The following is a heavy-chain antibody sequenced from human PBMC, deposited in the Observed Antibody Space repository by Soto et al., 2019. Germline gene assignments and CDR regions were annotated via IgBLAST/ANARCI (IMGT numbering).Heavy chain of an antibody. D-gene: IGHD2-15*01. CDR1: GFIFRNHA. CDR3: AREEDTRYHLDY. Sequence: QVQLVESGGGVVQPGRSLRLSCGASGFIFRNHAMHWVRQAPGKGLEWVAVISYDGSNKYYADSVKGRFTISRDNSKNTLYLQMDSLSAEDTAVYYCAREEDTRYHLDYWGQGNLVTVS. J-gene: IGHJ4*02. CDR2: ISYDGSNK. V-gene: IGHV3-30-3*01.